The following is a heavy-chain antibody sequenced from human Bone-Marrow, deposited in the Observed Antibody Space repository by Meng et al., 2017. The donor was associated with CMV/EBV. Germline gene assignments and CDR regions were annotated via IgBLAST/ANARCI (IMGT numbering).Heavy chain of an antibody. V-gene: IGHV4-59*01. CDR3: ARVQPHLPYYYYGMDV. J-gene: IGHJ6*02. D-gene: IGHD5-18*01. Sequence: SETLSLTCTVSGGSISSDYWSWIRQPPGKGLEWIGYIYYSGSTNYNPSLKSRVTISVDTSKNQFSLKLSSVTAADTAVYYCARVQPHLPYYYYGMDVWGQGTTVTVSS. CDR2: IYYSGST. CDR1: GGSISSDY.